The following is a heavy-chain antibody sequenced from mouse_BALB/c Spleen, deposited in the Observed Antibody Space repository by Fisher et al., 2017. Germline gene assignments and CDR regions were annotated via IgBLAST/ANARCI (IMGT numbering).Heavy chain of an antibody. V-gene: IGHV1-4*01. CDR3: ALNSLEAMDY. J-gene: IGHJ4*01. Sequence: KFKGKATLTADKSSSTAYMQLSSLTSEDSAVYYCALNSLEAMDYWGQGTSVTVSS. D-gene: IGHD1-2*01.